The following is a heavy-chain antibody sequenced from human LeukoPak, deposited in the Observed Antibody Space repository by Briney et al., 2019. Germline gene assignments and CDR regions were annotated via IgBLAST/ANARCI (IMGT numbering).Heavy chain of an antibody. CDR3: ARESGSYRSHFDY. CDR2: ISAYNGNT. V-gene: IGHV1-18*01. Sequence: ASVKASCKASGGTFSSYAISWVRQAPGQGLEWMGWISAYNGNTNYAQKLQGRVTMTTDTSTSTAYMELRSLRSDDTAVYYCARESGSYRSHFDYWGQGTLVTVSS. CDR1: GGTFSSYA. D-gene: IGHD1-26*01. J-gene: IGHJ4*02.